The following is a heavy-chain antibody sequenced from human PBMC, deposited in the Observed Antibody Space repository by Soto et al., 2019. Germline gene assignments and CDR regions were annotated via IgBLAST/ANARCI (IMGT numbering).Heavy chain of an antibody. CDR1: GFTFSSYG. Sequence: QVQLVEYGGGVVQPGRSLRLSCAASGFTFSSYGMHRVRQAPGKGLEWVAVISYDGSNKYYADSVKGRFTISRDNSKNTLYLQMKSLRAEDTAVYYCAKVPYGGNSIPSAYWGQASLVTVSS. V-gene: IGHV3-30*18. CDR3: AKVPYGGNSIPSAY. CDR2: ISYDGSNK. D-gene: IGHD4-17*01. J-gene: IGHJ4*02.